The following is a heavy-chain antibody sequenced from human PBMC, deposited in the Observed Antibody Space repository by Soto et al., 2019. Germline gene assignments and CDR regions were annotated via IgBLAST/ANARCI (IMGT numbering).Heavy chain of an antibody. CDR2: IYYSGST. V-gene: IGHV4-39*01. D-gene: IGHD3-22*01. CDR3: AWGLFGYYDSSGPTNHNWFDP. Sequence: SETLSLTCTVSGGSISSSSYYWGWIRQAPGKGLEWIGSIYYSGSTYYNPSLKSRVTISVDTSKNQFSLKLSSVTAADTAVYYCAWGLFGYYDSSGPTNHNWFDPWGQGTLVT. CDR1: GGSISSSSYY. J-gene: IGHJ5*02.